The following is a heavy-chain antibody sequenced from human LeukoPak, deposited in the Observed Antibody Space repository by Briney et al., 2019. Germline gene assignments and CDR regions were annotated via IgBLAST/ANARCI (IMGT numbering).Heavy chain of an antibody. CDR3: VSQYFDF. Sequence: KPGGSLRLSCAASGFTFSNAWINWARQAPGKGLEWVARIKTKSDGGTTDYAAPVKGRFTISRDDSKNTVYLQMNGLKTEDTAVYYCVSQYFDFWGQGTLVTVSS. V-gene: IGHV3-15*01. CDR1: GFTFSNAW. J-gene: IGHJ4*02. CDR2: IKTKSDGGTT.